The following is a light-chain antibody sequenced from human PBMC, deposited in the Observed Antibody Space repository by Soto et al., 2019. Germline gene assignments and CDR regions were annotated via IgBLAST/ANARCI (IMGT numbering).Light chain of an antibody. CDR1: QSVDTY. Sequence: EIVLTQSPDTLSVSPGERATVSCRASQSVDTYLAWYQLKPGQAPRLLIFGTSSRVTDTPDRFSGTGSGTDVTLTIRRVEPEYFAVYYCKQYATSPTTFGQGARLDNK. V-gene: IGKV3-20*01. CDR3: KQYATSPTT. CDR2: GTS. J-gene: IGKJ5*01.